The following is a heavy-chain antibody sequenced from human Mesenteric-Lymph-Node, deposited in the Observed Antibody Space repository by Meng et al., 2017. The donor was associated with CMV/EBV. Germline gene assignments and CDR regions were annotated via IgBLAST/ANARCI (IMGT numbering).Heavy chain of an antibody. CDR3: AGTAIRVGATTFVY. CDR2: IYHSGST. V-gene: IGHV4-4*02. CDR1: GGASSSRNW. D-gene: IGHD1-26*01. Sequence: GYGGASSSRNWWSWVRQPPGKGLEWIEEIYHSGSTNYNPSHRSGVTISVDKSKNQFSLKLSSVTDADTAVYYCAGTAIRVGATTFVYWGQGTLVTVSS. J-gene: IGHJ4*02.